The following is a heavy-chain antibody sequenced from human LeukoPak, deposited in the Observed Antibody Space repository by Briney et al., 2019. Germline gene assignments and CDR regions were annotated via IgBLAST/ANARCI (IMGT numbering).Heavy chain of an antibody. CDR2: ISGSGGST. J-gene: IGHJ4*02. Sequence: GGSLRLSCAASGFTFTSYAMSWVRQAPGKGLEWVSAISGSGGSTYYADSVKGRFTISRDNSKNTLYLQMNSLRAEDTAVYYCAKEGSSSWYEDYFDYWGQGTLVTVSS. CDR1: GFTFTSYA. CDR3: AKEGSSSWYEDYFDY. D-gene: IGHD6-13*01. V-gene: IGHV3-23*01.